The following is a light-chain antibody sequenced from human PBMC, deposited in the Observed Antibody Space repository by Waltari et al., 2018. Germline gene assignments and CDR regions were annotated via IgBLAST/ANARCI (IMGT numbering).Light chain of an antibody. J-gene: IGLJ2*01. CDR2: DKN. V-gene: IGLV3-19*01. CDR3: HSRDASGVGGT. CDR1: SLRRYH. Sequence: TQDPAVSVAVGQTVRITCQGDSLRRYHPSWYRPRPGQAPILVMYDKNNRPSGVPDRFSGSSSDNTASLTITGAQAEDEAYYYCHSRDASGVGGTFGGGTKLTVL.